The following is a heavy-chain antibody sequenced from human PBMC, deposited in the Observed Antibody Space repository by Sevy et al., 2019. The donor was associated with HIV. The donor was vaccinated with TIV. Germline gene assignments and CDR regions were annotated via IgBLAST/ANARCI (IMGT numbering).Heavy chain of an antibody. CDR3: AREGGYCSSTSCYGPVRYYYGMDV. CDR2: ISSSSSTI. Sequence: GGSLRLSCAASGFTFSSYAMSWVRQAPGKGLEWVSYISSSSSTIYYADSVKGRFTISRDNTKNSLYLQMNSLRDEDTAVYYCAREGGYCSSTSCYGPVRYYYGMDVWGQGTTVTVSS. J-gene: IGHJ6*02. CDR1: GFTFSSYA. D-gene: IGHD2-2*01. V-gene: IGHV3-48*02.